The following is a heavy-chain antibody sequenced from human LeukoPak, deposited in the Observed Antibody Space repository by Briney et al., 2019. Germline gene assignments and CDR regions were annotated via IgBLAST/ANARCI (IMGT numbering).Heavy chain of an antibody. D-gene: IGHD7-27*01. V-gene: IGHV5-51*01. CDR1: EYSFTSYW. CDR3: ARSRAPGAADSFDI. CDR2: IYPGDSDT. Sequence: GESLKISCKGSEYSFTSYWIGWVPQMHGKGLEWIGIIYPGDSDTCYSPSFQGQVTISADKSISTAYLQWSSLKASDTAMYYCARSRAPGAADSFDIWGQGTMVTVSS. J-gene: IGHJ3*02.